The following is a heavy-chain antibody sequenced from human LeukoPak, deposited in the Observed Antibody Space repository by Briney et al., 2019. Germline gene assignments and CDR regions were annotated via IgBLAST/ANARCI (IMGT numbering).Heavy chain of an antibody. CDR3: AREGCSSTSCLPAP. Sequence: GGSLRLSCAASGFTFSSYAMHWVRQAPGKGLEWVAVISYDGSNKYYADSVKGRFTISRDNSKNTLYLQMNSLRSDDTAVYYCAREGCSSTSCLPAPWGQGTLVTVSS. J-gene: IGHJ5*02. CDR2: ISYDGSNK. V-gene: IGHV3-30*04. CDR1: GFTFSSYA. D-gene: IGHD2-2*01.